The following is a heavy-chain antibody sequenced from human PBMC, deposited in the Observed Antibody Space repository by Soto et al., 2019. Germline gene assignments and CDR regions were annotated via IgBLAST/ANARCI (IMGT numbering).Heavy chain of an antibody. CDR3: ARDRNGLGGIDY. CDR2: IFQSGSP. D-gene: IGHD1-1*01. Sequence: QLQLQESGSGLVKPSQTLSLTCAVSGGSITSGGFSWRWIRQPPGKGLEWIGYIFQSGSPSYTPSLKSRVTISVERSKNQFFLRLSSVTAADTAVYFCARDRNGLGGIDYWGQGTLVTVSS. CDR1: GGSITSGGFS. V-gene: IGHV4-30-2*01. J-gene: IGHJ4*02.